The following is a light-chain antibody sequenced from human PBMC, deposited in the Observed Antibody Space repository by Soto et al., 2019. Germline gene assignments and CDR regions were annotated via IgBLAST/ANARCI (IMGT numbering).Light chain of an antibody. CDR1: QGISSW. V-gene: IGKV1-12*01. J-gene: IGKJ4*01. CDR2: AAS. CDR3: QQTTSFPLT. Sequence: DLPMTQSPSFVSASVGDRVTITCRASQGISSWLAWYQHKPGRAPKLLIHAASSLESRVPSRFSGSGSGTDFTLTISSLQPEDFATYYCQQTTSFPLTFGGGTKVEIK.